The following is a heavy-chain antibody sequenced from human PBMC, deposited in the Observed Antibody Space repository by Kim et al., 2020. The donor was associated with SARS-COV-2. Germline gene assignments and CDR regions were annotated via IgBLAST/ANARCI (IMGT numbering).Heavy chain of an antibody. CDR3: ARETTVTTFDP. Sequence: YYNPPLKSRVTISVDTSKNQFSLKLSSVTAADTAVYYCARETTVTTFDPWGQGTLVTVSS. D-gene: IGHD4-17*01. J-gene: IGHJ5*02. V-gene: IGHV4-39*07.